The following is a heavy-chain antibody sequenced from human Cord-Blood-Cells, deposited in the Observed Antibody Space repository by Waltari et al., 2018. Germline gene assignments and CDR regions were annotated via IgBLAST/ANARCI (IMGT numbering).Heavy chain of an antibody. V-gene: IGHV4-38-2*02. Sequence: QVQLQESGPGLVKPSETLSLTCAVSGYSISSGYYWGGIRQPPGKGLEWIGSIYHSGSTYYNPSLKSRVTISVDTSKNQFSLKLSSVTAADTAVYYCARDRSWDFDYWGQGTLVTVSS. CDR2: IYHSGST. CDR1: GYSISSGYY. J-gene: IGHJ4*02. D-gene: IGHD1-26*01. CDR3: ARDRSWDFDY.